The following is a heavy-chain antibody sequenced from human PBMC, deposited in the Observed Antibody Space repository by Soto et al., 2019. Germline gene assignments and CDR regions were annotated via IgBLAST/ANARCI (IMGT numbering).Heavy chain of an antibody. CDR1: GFTFSSYS. CDR2: ISSSSSTI. V-gene: IGHV3-48*01. J-gene: IGHJ3*02. D-gene: IGHD3-10*01. Sequence: GGSLRLSCAASGFTFSSYSMNWVRQAPGKGLEWVSYISSSSSTIYYADSVKGRFTISRDNAKNSLYLQMNSLRAEDTAVYYCARLQQRYYYGSGSLWQHAFDIWGQGTMVTVSS. CDR3: ARLQQRYYYGSGSLWQHAFDI.